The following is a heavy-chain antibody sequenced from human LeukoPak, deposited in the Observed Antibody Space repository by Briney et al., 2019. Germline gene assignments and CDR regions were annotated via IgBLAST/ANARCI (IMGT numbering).Heavy chain of an antibody. J-gene: IGHJ3*01. CDR1: GDSFSSKRAA. V-gene: IGHV6-1*01. CDR3: VRGSCMGQNAFDL. Sequence: SQTLSLTCDISGDSFSSKRAAWNWIRQSPARGLEWLGRTYYRSRWYNEYAEAVKSRVTVNPDTSKNRFSLQLSSVTPEDTAVYYCVRGSCMGQNAFDLWGQGTMVTVFS. CDR2: TYYRSRWYN. D-gene: IGHD1-26*01.